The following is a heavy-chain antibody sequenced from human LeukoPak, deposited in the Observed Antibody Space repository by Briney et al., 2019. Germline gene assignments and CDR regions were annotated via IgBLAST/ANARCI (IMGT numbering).Heavy chain of an antibody. D-gene: IGHD2-2*02. V-gene: IGHV4-34*01. J-gene: IGHJ4*02. Sequence: PSETLSLTCAVYGGSFSGYYWSWIRQPPGKGLEWIGEINHSGSTNYNPSLKSRVTISVDTSKNQFSLKLSSVTAADTAVYYCARTPYCSSTSCYTRYYFDYWGQGTLVTVSS. CDR2: INHSGST. CDR1: GGSFSGYY. CDR3: ARTPYCSSTSCYTRYYFDY.